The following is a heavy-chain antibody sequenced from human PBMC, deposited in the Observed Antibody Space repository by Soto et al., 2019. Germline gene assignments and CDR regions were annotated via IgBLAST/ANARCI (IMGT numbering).Heavy chain of an antibody. Sequence: SETLSHTCNVSDGSMTSNNYYWSWIRQPPGKGLEWIGYVYYSGSTNNNPSLMSRVTISVDRSKNQFSLKLRSVTAADTAVYYCASGFDGSGPYPPTFDHWGQGTLVTVSS. V-gene: IGHV4-61*01. J-gene: IGHJ5*02. CDR1: DGSMTSNNYY. CDR2: VYYSGST. CDR3: ASGFDGSGPYPPTFDH. D-gene: IGHD2-15*01.